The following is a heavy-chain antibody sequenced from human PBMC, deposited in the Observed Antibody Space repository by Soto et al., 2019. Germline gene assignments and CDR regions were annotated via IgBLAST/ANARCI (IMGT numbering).Heavy chain of an antibody. CDR3: ARAWGILVNFDY. D-gene: IGHD6-13*01. V-gene: IGHV1-69*02. CDR2: IIPILGIA. Sequence: VKVSCKASGGTFSSYTISWVRQAPGQGLEWMGRIIPILGIANYAQKFQGRVTITADKSTSTAYMELSSLRSEDTAVYYCARAWGILVNFDYWGQGTLVTVSS. CDR1: GGTFSSYT. J-gene: IGHJ4*02.